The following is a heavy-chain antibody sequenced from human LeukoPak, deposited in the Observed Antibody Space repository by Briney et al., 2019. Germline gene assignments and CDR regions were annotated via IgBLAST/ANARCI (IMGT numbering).Heavy chain of an antibody. Sequence: GGSLRLSCAASGLTFSFSALSWVRRAPGKGLQWVSSISGSGLDTHYADSVKGRFTVSRDNSKNTLYLQMDSLRGEDTAIYYCTKDLGPDYTPLGSATHAYWGPGALVSVSS. CDR1: GLTFSFSA. CDR2: ISGSGLDT. J-gene: IGHJ4*02. V-gene: IGHV3-23*01. D-gene: IGHD4-4*01. CDR3: TKDLGPDYTPLGSATHAY.